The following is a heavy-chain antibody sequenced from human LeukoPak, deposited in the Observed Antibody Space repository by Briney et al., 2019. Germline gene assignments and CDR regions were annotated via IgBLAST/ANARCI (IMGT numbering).Heavy chain of an antibody. V-gene: IGHV1-2*02. CDR3: ARARGDIVVVPAAIWFDP. J-gene: IGHJ5*02. CDR1: GYTFTGYY. Sequence: GASVKASCKASGYTFTGYYMHWVRQAPGQGLEWMGWIKPNNGGTNYAQKFQGRVTMTGDTSISTAYMELSRLRSDDTAVYYCARARGDIVVVPAAIWFDPWGQGTLVTVSS. CDR2: IKPNNGGT. D-gene: IGHD2-2*01.